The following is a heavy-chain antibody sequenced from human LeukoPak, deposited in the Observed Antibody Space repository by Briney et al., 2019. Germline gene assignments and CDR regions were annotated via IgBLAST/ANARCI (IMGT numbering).Heavy chain of an antibody. J-gene: IGHJ4*02. V-gene: IGHV3-23*01. D-gene: IGHD2-21*02. CDR1: GFTFSTYW. CDR2: ISGSGGST. Sequence: GGSLRLSCAASGFTFSTYWMHWVRQAPGKGLEWVSAISGSGGSTYYADSVKGRFTISRDNSKNTLYLQMNSLRAEDTAVYYCAKGPDGYCGGDCYFDYWGQGTLVTVSS. CDR3: AKGPDGYCGGDCYFDY.